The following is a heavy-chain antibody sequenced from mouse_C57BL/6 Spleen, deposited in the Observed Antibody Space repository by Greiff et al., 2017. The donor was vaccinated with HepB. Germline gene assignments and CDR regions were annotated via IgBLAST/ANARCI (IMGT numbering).Heavy chain of an antibody. CDR2: IYPGSGNT. Sequence: VQLQQSGAELVRPGASVKLSCKASGYTFTDYYINWVKQRPGQGLEWIARIYPGSGNTYYNEKFKGKATLTAEKSSSTAYMQLSSLTSEDSAVYCCARWRGNWYFDAWGTGTTVTVSS. V-gene: IGHV1-76*01. CDR3: ARWRGNWYFDA. J-gene: IGHJ1*03. CDR1: GYTFTDYY.